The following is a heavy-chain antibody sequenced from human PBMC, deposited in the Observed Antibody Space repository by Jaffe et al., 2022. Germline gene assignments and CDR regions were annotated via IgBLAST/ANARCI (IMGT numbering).Heavy chain of an antibody. CDR3: ARPFWSGYSNWFDP. D-gene: IGHD3-3*01. CDR2: IYYSGST. Sequence: QLQLQESGPGLVKPSETLSLTCSVSGVSMNNSGYYWGWIRQPPGKGLEWIGSIYYSGSTYYNPSLKSRVVISLDTSKNQFTLKMFSVTAADTAYYYCARPFWSGYSNWFDPWGQGSLVIVSS. V-gene: IGHV4-39*01. CDR1: GVSMNNSGYY. J-gene: IGHJ5*02.